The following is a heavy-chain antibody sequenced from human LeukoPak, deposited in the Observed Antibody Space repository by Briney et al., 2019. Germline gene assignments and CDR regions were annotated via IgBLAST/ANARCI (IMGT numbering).Heavy chain of an antibody. CDR1: GGSISSYY. D-gene: IGHD3-22*01. Sequence: SETLSLTCTVSGGSISSYYWSWIRQPPGKGLEWIGEINHSGSTNYNPSLKSRVTISVDTSKNQFSLKLSSVTAADTAVYYCARTWRITMIVVVPWFDPWGQGTLVTVSS. CDR3: ARTWRITMIVVVPWFDP. J-gene: IGHJ5*02. CDR2: INHSGST. V-gene: IGHV4-34*01.